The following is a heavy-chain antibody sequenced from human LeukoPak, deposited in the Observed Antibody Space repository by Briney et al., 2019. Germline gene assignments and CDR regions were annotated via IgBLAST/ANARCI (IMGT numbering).Heavy chain of an antibody. CDR3: ARARSQWFGELFYFDY. V-gene: IGHV4-59*01. J-gene: IGHJ4*02. Sequence: SESLSLTCTVSGGSISSYYWSWIRQPPGKGLEWIGYIYYSGSTNYNPSLKSRVTISVDTSKNQFSLKLSSVTAADTAVYYCARARSQWFGELFYFDYWGQGTLVTVSS. D-gene: IGHD3-10*01. CDR1: GGSISSYY. CDR2: IYYSGST.